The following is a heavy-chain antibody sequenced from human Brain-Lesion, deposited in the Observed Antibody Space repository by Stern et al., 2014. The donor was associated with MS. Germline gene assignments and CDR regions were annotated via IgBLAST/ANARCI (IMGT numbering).Heavy chain of an antibody. CDR3: ARVAALAMPLQYNWFDP. D-gene: IGHD2-2*01. CDR1: GDSISSGGYY. CDR2: IYYSGNT. J-gene: IGHJ5*02. V-gene: IGHV4-31*01. Sequence: QVQLQESGPGLVKPSQTLSLTCSVSGDSISSGGYYWSWIRQHPGKALQWIGNIYYSGNTYYNPSLKSLVTISVDISKNQFSLNLNSVTAADTAVYFCARVAALAMPLQYNWFDPWGQGILVTVSS.